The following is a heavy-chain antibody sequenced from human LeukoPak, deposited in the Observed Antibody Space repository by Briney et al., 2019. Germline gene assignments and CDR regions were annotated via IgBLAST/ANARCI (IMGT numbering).Heavy chain of an antibody. CDR1: GFTFSSYG. V-gene: IGHV3-30*02. CDR3: AKDHGSSDWYYFDY. Sequence: GGSLRLSCAASGFTFSSYGMHWVRQAPGKGLEWAAFIRYDGSNKYYADSVKGRFTISRDNSKNTLYLQMNSLRAADTAVYYCAKDHGSSDWYYFDYWGQGTLVTVSS. J-gene: IGHJ4*02. D-gene: IGHD6-13*01. CDR2: IRYDGSNK.